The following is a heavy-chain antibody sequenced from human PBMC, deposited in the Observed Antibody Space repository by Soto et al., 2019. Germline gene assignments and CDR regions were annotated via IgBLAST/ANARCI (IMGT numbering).Heavy chain of an antibody. J-gene: IGHJ6*02. D-gene: IGHD5-18*01. Sequence: GESLKISCAASGFTFSSYGMHWVRQAPGKGLEWVAVISYDGSNKYYADSVKGRFTISRDNSKNTLYLQMNSLRAEDTAVYYCAKECGYSFCGDVWGQGTTVTVSS. CDR2: ISYDGSNK. CDR3: AKECGYSFCGDV. V-gene: IGHV3-30*18. CDR1: GFTFSSYG.